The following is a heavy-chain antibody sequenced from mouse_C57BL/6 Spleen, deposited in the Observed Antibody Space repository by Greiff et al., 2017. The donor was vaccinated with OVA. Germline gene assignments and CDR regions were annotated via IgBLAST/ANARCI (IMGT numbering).Heavy chain of an antibody. CDR3: AGYYSIFAY. J-gene: IGHJ3*01. D-gene: IGHD2-5*01. V-gene: IGHV1-76*01. CDR2: IYPGSGNT. Sequence: QVQLKESGAELVRPGASVKLSCKASGYTFTDYYINWVKQRPGQGLEWIARIYPGSGNTYYNEKFKGKATLTAEKSSSTAYMQLSSLTSEDSAVYFCAGYYSIFAYWGQGTLVTVSA. CDR1: GYTFTDYY.